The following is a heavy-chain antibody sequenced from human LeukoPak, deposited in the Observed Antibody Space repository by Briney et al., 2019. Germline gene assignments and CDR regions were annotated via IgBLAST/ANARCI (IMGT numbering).Heavy chain of an antibody. V-gene: IGHV3-23*01. CDR2: ISGSGDST. D-gene: IGHD3-22*01. CDR1: GFTFSTYA. Sequence: GGSLRLSCAASGFTFSTYAVNWVRQAPGKGLEWVSTISGSGDSTYYADSVKGRFTISRDNSKNTLYLQMNSLRAEDTAVYYCAKDGVIGVFDYWGQGTLVTVSS. J-gene: IGHJ4*02. CDR3: AKDGVIGVFDY.